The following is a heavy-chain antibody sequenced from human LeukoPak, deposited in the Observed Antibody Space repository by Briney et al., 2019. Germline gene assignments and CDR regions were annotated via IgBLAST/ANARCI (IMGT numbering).Heavy chain of an antibody. Sequence: SETLSLTCTVSGYSISSISSTYYWGWVRQSPGKRLEWIGSSIYHSGSTYYNPSLQSRVTISIDTSKNQFSLKLSSVTAADTAVYYCARLRVQNYGGNWGFDYWGQGTLVTVSS. J-gene: IGHJ4*02. V-gene: IGHV4-38-2*02. CDR1: GYSISSISSTYY. D-gene: IGHD4-23*01. CDR3: ARLRVQNYGGNWGFDY. CDR2: SIYHSGST.